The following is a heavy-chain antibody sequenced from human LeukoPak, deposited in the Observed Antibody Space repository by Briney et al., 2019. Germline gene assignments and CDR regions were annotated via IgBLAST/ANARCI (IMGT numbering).Heavy chain of an antibody. CDR3: VRSTMVRGVISMDV. CDR2: IYPADSDT. Sequence: YWSWIRQPPGKGLEWMGIIYPADSDTRYSPSFQGQVTISADKSISTTYLQWSSLKASDTAMYYCVRSTMVRGVISMDVWGQGTTVTVSS. V-gene: IGHV5-51*01. D-gene: IGHD3-10*01. J-gene: IGHJ6*02. CDR1: YW.